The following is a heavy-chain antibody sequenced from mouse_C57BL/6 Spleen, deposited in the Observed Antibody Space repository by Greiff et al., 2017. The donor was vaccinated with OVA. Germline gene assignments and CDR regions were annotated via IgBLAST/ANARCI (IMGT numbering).Heavy chain of an antibody. J-gene: IGHJ1*03. Sequence: QVQLQQPGAELVKPGASVKLSCKASGYTFTSYWMHWVKQRPGQGLEWIGMIHPNSGSTNYNEKFKSKATLTVDKSSSTAYMQLSSLTSEDSAVYYWAREVLRTGYFDVWGTGTTVTVSS. CDR1: GYTFTSYW. CDR3: AREVLRTGYFDV. D-gene: IGHD1-1*01. CDR2: IHPNSGST. V-gene: IGHV1-64*01.